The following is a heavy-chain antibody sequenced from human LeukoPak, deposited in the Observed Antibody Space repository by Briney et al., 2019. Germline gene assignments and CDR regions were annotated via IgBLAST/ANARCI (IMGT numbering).Heavy chain of an antibody. V-gene: IGHV4-34*01. D-gene: IGHD3-3*01. Sequence: PSETLSLTCAVYGGSFSGYYWSWIRQPPGKGLEWIGEINYSGSTNYNPSLKSRVTISVDTSKNQFSLKLSSVTAADTAVYYCARVYYDFWSGYEYDAFDIWGQGTMVTVSS. CDR3: ARVYYDFWSGYEYDAFDI. CDR1: GGSFSGYY. CDR2: INYSGST. J-gene: IGHJ3*02.